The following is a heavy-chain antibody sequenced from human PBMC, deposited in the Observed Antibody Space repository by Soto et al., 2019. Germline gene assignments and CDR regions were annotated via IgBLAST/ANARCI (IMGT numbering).Heavy chain of an antibody. D-gene: IGHD3-10*01. CDR3: DRAIWFGEPPGDAGKH. J-gene: IGHJ1*01. V-gene: IGHV1-3*01. CDR2: INAGNGNT. CDR1: GYTFTSYA. Sequence: QVQLVQSGAEVRKPGASVKVSCKASGYTFTSYAMYWVRQAPGQGLEWMGRINAGNGNTKYSQKFQGRVTITRDTAASTAYMDLSSVRTEATAVYYCDRAIWFGEPPGDAGKHWGQGTLVTVSS.